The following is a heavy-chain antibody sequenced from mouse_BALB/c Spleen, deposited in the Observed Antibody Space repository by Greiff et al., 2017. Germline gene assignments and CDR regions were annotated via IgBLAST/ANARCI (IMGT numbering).Heavy chain of an antibody. CDR2: ISSGGSYT. CDR3: ARRDYYGSSSFDY. V-gene: IGHV5-9-4*01. J-gene: IGHJ2*01. Sequence: EVHLVESGGGLVKPGGSLKLSCAASGFTFSSYAMSWVRQSPEKRLEWVAEISSGGSYTYYPDTVTGRFTISRDNAKNTLYLEMSSLRSEDTAMYYCARRDYYGSSSFDYWGQGTTLTVSS. D-gene: IGHD1-1*01. CDR1: GFTFSSYA.